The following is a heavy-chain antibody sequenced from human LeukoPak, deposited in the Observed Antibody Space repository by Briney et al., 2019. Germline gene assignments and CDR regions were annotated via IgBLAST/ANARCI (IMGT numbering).Heavy chain of an antibody. Sequence: TGGSLRLSCAASGFTFSSYWMSWVRQAPGKGLEWVAFIRYDGSNKYYADSVKGRFTISRDNSKNTLYLQMNSLRAEDTAVYYCAWRDCSSTSCYMDAFDIWGQGTMVTVSS. D-gene: IGHD2-2*02. V-gene: IGHV3-30*02. CDR1: GFTFSSYW. J-gene: IGHJ3*02. CDR2: IRYDGSNK. CDR3: AWRDCSSTSCYMDAFDI.